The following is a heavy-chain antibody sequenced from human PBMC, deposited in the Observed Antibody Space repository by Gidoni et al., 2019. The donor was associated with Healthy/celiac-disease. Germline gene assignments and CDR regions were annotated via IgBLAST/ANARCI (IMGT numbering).Heavy chain of an antibody. J-gene: IGHJ6*03. V-gene: IGHV3-15*01. D-gene: IGHD2-2*01. CDR3: TTDIVVVPAAINYYYYYYMDV. CDR2: IKSKTDGGTT. CDR1: GFTFSHAW. Sequence: SLRLSCAASGFTFSHAWMSWVRQAPGKGLEWVGRIKSKTDGGTTDYAAPVKGRFTISRDDSKNTLYLQMNSLKTEDTAVYYCTTDIVVVPAAINYYYYYYMDVWGKGTTVTVSS.